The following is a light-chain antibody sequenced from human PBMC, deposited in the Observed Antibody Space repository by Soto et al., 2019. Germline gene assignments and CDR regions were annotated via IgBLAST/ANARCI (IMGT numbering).Light chain of an antibody. V-gene: IGLV2-11*01. CDR2: DVS. Sequence: QSVLTQPRSVSGSPGQSVTISCTGTSSDVGGYNYVSWYQQHPGKAPKLMIYDVSKRPSGVPDRFSGSKSGNTASLTISGLQAEDEADYYGGSYAGSQAVFGTVTKVTVL. CDR3: GSYAGSQAV. J-gene: IGLJ1*01. CDR1: SSDVGGYNY.